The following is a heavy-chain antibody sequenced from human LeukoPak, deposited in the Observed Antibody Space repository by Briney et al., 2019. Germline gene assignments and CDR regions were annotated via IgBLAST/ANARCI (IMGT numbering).Heavy chain of an antibody. J-gene: IGHJ6*02. CDR3: ARGSNYRDYYYYGMDV. V-gene: IGHV1-24*01. CDR2: FDPEDGET. D-gene: IGHD4-11*01. Sequence: ASVKVSCKVSGYTLTELSMHWVRQAPGKGLEWMGGFDPEDGETIYAQKFQGRVTMTRNTSISTAYMELSSLRSEDTAVYYCARGSNYRDYYYYGMDVWGQGTTVTVSS. CDR1: GYTLTELS.